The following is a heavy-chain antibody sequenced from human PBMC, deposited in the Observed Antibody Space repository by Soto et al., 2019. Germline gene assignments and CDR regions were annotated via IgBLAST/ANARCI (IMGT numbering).Heavy chain of an antibody. D-gene: IGHD1-26*01. J-gene: IGHJ5*02. V-gene: IGHV4-34*01. CDR1: GGSFSGHF. Sequence: SETLSLTCAVYGGSFSGHFCSWVRQPPGKGLEWIGEINYSGTTNYNPSLKSRVTISVDTSKNQFSLKLSSVTAADTAVYYCARGKWELLHNWFDPWGQGTLVTVSS. CDR3: ARGKWELLHNWFDP. CDR2: INYSGTT.